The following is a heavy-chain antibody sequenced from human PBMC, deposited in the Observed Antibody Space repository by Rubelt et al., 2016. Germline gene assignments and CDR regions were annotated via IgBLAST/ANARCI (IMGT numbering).Heavy chain of an antibody. J-gene: IGHJ4*02. V-gene: IGHV3-53*01. D-gene: IGHD3-22*01. CDR2: IYSGGST. CDR3: AKVPLYYYDTARGDYFDY. Sequence: APGKGLEWVSVIYSGGSTYYADSVKGRFTISRDNSKNTLYLQMNSLRAEDTAVYYCAKVPLYYYDTARGDYFDYWGQGTLVTVSS.